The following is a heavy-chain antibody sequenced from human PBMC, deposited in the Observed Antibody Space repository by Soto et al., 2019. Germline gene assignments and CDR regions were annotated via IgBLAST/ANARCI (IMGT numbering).Heavy chain of an antibody. CDR2: ISGNGATT. CDR1: GVAFSFYS. Sequence: EVALLESGGGLVQPGGSLRLSCEVSGVAFSFYSMSWVRQAPGKGLEWVASISGNGATTYYAASGKGRFTFSRDNSKSTVHLQMSSLRGKDTAVSYCAKDRGGFTWGWEFGDFWGQGTMVRFSS. J-gene: IGHJ4*02. D-gene: IGHD3-10*01. V-gene: IGHV3-23*01. CDR3: AKDRGGFTWGWEFGDF.